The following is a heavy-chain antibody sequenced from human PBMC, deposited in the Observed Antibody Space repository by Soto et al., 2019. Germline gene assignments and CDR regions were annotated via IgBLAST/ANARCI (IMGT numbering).Heavy chain of an antibody. Sequence: GGSLRLSCAASGFTFSSYEMNWVRQAPGKGLEWVSYISSSGSTIYYADSVKGRFTISRDNAKSSLYLQMNSLRAGDTAVYYCARVGPAAGTEYYYYYGMDVWGQGTTVTVSS. CDR1: GFTFSSYE. D-gene: IGHD6-13*01. CDR3: ARVGPAAGTEYYYYYGMDV. J-gene: IGHJ6*02. V-gene: IGHV3-48*03. CDR2: ISSSGSTI.